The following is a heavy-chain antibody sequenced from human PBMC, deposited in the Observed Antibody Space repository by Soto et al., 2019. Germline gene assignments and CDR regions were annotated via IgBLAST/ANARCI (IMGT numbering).Heavy chain of an antibody. Sequence: QVQLQESGPGLVKPSETLSLTCTVSGGSISSYYWSWIRQPPGKGLEWIAYIYYSGSATYNPSLKSRVTISIDTSKTQFSLRLSSVTAADTAVYYCARWAFCSTTNRYPDSWGQGTLVAVSS. CDR1: GGSISSYY. V-gene: IGHV4-59*08. J-gene: IGHJ4*02. D-gene: IGHD2-2*01. CDR3: ARWAFCSTTNRYPDS. CDR2: IYYSGSA.